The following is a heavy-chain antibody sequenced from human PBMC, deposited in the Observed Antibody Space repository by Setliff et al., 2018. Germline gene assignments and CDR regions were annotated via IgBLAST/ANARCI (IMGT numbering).Heavy chain of an antibody. CDR2: IYYTGDP. CDR3: ARHVGSRSRGYNYYYYYMDV. Sequence: SETLSLTCTVSDGSISSSNYYWGWIRQPPGKGLEWIGTIYYTGDPYYNPSLKSRVTMSVDTSRNQLSLKLTSVTAADTAVYYCARHVGSRSRGYNYYYYYMDVWGKGTTVTVSS. V-gene: IGHV4-39*01. J-gene: IGHJ6*03. CDR1: DGSISSSNYY. D-gene: IGHD3-10*01.